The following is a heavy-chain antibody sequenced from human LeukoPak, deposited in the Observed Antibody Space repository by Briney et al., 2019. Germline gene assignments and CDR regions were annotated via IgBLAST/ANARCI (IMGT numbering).Heavy chain of an antibody. CDR2: ISYDGSNK. V-gene: IGHV3-30*03. CDR3: AIAGIAVAGTDAFDI. CDR1: GFTFSSYG. J-gene: IGHJ3*02. D-gene: IGHD6-19*01. Sequence: GGSLRLSCAASGFTFSSYGMHWVRRAPGKGLEWVAVISYDGSNKYYADSVKGRFTISRDNSKNTLYLQMNSLRAEDTAVYYCAIAGIAVAGTDAFDIWGQGTMVTVSS.